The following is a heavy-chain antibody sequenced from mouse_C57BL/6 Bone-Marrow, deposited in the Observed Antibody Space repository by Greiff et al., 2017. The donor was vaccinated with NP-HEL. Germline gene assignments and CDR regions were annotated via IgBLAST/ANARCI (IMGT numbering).Heavy chain of an antibody. D-gene: IGHD2-4*01. Sequence: VQLKQSGPVLVKPGASVKMSCKASGYTFTDYYMNWVKQSHGKRLEWIGVINPYNGGTSYNQKFKGKATLTVDKTSSTAYMELISLTSEDAAVYYCAGTLYYDYGFAYWGQGTLVTVSA. CDR3: AGTLYYDYGFAY. CDR2: INPYNGGT. J-gene: IGHJ3*01. V-gene: IGHV1-19*01. CDR1: GYTFTDYY.